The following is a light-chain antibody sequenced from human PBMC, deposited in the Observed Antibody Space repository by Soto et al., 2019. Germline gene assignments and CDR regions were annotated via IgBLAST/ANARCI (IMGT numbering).Light chain of an antibody. CDR2: GNS. J-gene: IGLJ1*01. V-gene: IGLV1-40*01. CDR3: QSFDSSRLYV. CDR1: SSNIGTGYD. Sequence: QSVLTQPPSVSGAPGQRVTISCTGSSSNIGTGYDVHWYQQLPGTAPKLLIYGNSNRPSGVPDRFSGSKSRTSGSLAITGLQAEDESDYYCQSFDSSRLYVFGTGTKVTVL.